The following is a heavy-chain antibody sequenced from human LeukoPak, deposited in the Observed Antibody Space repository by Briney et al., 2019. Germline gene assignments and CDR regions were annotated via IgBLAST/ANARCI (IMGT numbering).Heavy chain of an antibody. CDR2: VNQDGSEK. Sequence: GGSLRLSCAASGFTFNDYWMSWVRQAPGKGLEWVVNVNQDGSEKYYVDSMRGRFTSSRDNRKNLLYLEMNSLRADDTAVYYCAREFGSWGQGTLVTVSS. J-gene: IGHJ4*02. CDR3: AREFGS. V-gene: IGHV3-7*01. CDR1: GFTFNDYW.